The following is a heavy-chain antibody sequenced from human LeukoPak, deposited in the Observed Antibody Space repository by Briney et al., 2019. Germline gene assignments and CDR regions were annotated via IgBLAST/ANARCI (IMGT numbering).Heavy chain of an antibody. CDR3: ARGLRLAPRY. CDR2: ISSSSSTI. CDR1: GFTFSSYS. Sequence: GGSLRLSCAASGFTFSSYSMNWVRQAPGKGLEWVSYISSSSSTIYYADSVKGRFTISRDNAKNSLYLQMNSLRAEDTAVYYCARGLRLAPRYWGQGTLVTVSS. D-gene: IGHD3-16*01. J-gene: IGHJ4*02. V-gene: IGHV3-48*01.